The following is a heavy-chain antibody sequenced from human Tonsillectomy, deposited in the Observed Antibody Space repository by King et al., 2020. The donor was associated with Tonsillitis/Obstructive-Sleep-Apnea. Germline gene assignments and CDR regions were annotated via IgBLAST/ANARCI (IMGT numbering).Heavy chain of an antibody. CDR3: VKDRGYNVGSYFDY. CDR1: GFTFDDYT. V-gene: IGHV3-43*01. Sequence: VQLVESGGVVVQPGGSLRLSCAASGFTFDDYTMHWVRHPPGKGLEWVSLIYWDGSNTYYTDPVKGRFTISRDNTKNSLYLQMNGLRAEDTALYYCVKDRGYNVGSYFDYWGQGTLVSVSS. CDR2: IYWDGSNT. J-gene: IGHJ4*02. D-gene: IGHD5-24*01.